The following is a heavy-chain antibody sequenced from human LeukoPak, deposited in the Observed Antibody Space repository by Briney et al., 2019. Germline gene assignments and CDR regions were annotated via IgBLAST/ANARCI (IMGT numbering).Heavy chain of an antibody. CDR1: GFTFSYHW. CDR3: ARERRDIVATHDAFDI. D-gene: IGHD5-12*01. V-gene: IGHV3-7*01. CDR2: IKQDGSEK. Sequence: AGGSLRLSCAASGFTFSYHWMSWVRQAPGKGLEWVANIKQDGSEKYYVDSVKGRFTISRDNAKNSLYLQMNSLRAEDTAVYYCARERRDIVATHDAFDIWGQGTMVTVSS. J-gene: IGHJ3*02.